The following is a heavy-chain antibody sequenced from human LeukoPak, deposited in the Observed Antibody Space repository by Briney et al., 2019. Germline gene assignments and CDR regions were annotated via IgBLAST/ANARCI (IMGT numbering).Heavy chain of an antibody. V-gene: IGHV4-59*01. J-gene: IGHJ6*02. D-gene: IGHD3-22*01. CDR2: IYYSGST. CDR1: GGSISSYY. CDR3: ARGANDSSGYYWVGYYGMDV. Sequence: SETLSLTCTVSGGSISSYYWSWIRQPPGKGLEWIGYIYYSGSTNYNPSLKSRVTISVDTSKNQFSLKLSSVTAADTAVYYCARGANDSSGYYWVGYYGMDVWGQGTTVTVSS.